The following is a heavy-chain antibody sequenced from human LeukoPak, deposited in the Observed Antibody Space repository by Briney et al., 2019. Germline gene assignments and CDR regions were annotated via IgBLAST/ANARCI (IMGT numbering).Heavy chain of an antibody. J-gene: IGHJ4*01. V-gene: IGHV3-64*01. Sequence: GGSLRLSCAASGFTFSSYAMHWVRQAPGKGLEYVSAISSNGGSTYYANSVKGRFTISRDNSKNTLYLQMGSLRAEDMAVYYCAKKWNSRGWGTYAVDYWGQGTLVTVSS. CDR2: ISSNGGST. CDR3: AKKWNSRGWGTYAVDY. CDR1: GFTFSSYA. D-gene: IGHD3-16*01.